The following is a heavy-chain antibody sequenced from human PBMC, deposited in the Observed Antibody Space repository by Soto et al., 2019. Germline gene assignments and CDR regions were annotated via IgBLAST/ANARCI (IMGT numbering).Heavy chain of an antibody. Sequence: ASVKVSCKASGYTFTSYGISWVRQAPGQGLEWMGWISPYIGNANYAQKFQGRVTITADESTSTAYMELSSLRSEDTAVYYCARGGRGGCSGGSCANWFDPWGQGTLVTVSS. D-gene: IGHD2-15*01. V-gene: IGHV1-18*01. CDR3: ARGGRGGCSGGSCANWFDP. CDR1: GYTFTSYG. CDR2: ISPYIGNA. J-gene: IGHJ5*02.